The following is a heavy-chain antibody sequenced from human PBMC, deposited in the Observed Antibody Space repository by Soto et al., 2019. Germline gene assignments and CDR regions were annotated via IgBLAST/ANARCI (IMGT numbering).Heavy chain of an antibody. D-gene: IGHD2-15*01. CDR3: ARGYCGGGGCYPGYFQH. V-gene: IGHV1-3*01. J-gene: IGHJ1*01. CDR1: GYTFTSYG. CDR2: INADNGNT. Sequence: VASVKVSCKASGYTFTSYGIHWVRQAPGQRPEWMGWINADNGNTKYSENFQGRVSITRDTSASTADMELSSLRSEDTAVYYCARGYCGGGGCYPGYFQHWGQGTLVTVSS.